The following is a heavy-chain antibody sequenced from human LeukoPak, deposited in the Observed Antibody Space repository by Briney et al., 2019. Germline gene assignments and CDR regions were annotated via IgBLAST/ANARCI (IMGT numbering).Heavy chain of an antibody. D-gene: IGHD2-2*02. J-gene: IGHJ6*02. Sequence: GGSLRLSCAASGFTFSSYAMHWVRQAPGKGLEWVAVISYDGSNKYYADSVKGRFTISRDNSKNTLYLQMNSLRAEDTAVYYCARDFIVVVPAAIGRYYYYCYGMDVWGQGTTVTVSS. CDR3: ARDFIVVVPAAIGRYYYYCYGMDV. V-gene: IGHV3-30-3*01. CDR1: GFTFSSYA. CDR2: ISYDGSNK.